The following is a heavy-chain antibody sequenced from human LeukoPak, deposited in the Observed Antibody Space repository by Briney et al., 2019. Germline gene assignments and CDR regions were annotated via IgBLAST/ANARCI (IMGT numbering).Heavy chain of an antibody. CDR3: VRARGWGYGYKYFDY. Sequence: GGSLRLSCAASGFTFSSYWMSWVRQAPGKGLEWVANIKQDGSEKYYVDSVKGRFTISRDNAKNSLYLQMNSLRAEDTAVYYCVRARGWGYGYKYFDYWGQGALVTVSS. D-gene: IGHD3-16*01. CDR2: IKQDGSEK. CDR1: GFTFSSYW. V-gene: IGHV3-7*01. J-gene: IGHJ4*02.